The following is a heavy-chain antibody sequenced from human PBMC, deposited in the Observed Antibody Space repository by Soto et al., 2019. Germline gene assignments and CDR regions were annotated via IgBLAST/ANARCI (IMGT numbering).Heavy chain of an antibody. CDR2: ISYDGSNK. V-gene: IGHV3-30-3*01. J-gene: IGHJ6*02. Sequence: GGSLRLSCAASGFTFSSYAMHWVRQAPGKGLEWVAVISYDGSNKYYADSVKGRFTISRDNSKNTLYLQMNSLRAEDTAVYYCARDLMAYYYYYGMDVWGQGTTVTVSS. D-gene: IGHD3-10*01. CDR1: GFTFSSYA. CDR3: ARDLMAYYYYYGMDV.